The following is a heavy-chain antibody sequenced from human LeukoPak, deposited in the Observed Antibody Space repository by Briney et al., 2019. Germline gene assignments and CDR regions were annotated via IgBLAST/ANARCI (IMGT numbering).Heavy chain of an antibody. Sequence: GGSLRLSCIASGFTLSTSWMSWVRQAPGKGLEWVANINQDSSEKLYVDSVKGRFTISRDNAKNSLYLQMNGLRAEDTAVYYCAELGITMIGGVWGKGTTVTISS. CDR3: AELGITMIGGV. V-gene: IGHV3-7*01. CDR2: INQDSSEK. D-gene: IGHD3-10*02. J-gene: IGHJ6*04. CDR1: GFTLSTSW.